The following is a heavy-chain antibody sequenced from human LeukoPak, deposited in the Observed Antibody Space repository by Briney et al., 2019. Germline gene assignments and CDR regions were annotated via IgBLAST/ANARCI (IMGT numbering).Heavy chain of an antibody. CDR1: GYTFTGYY. D-gene: IGHD3-22*01. J-gene: IGHJ4*02. CDR3: ARDTLYDSSGYDY. V-gene: IGHV1-2*06. Sequence: ASVKVSCXASGYTFTGYYMHWVRQAPGQGLEWMGRINPNSGGTNYAQKFQGRVTMTRDTSISTAYMELSRLRSDDTAVYYCARDTLYDSSGYDYWGQGTLVTVSS. CDR2: INPNSGGT.